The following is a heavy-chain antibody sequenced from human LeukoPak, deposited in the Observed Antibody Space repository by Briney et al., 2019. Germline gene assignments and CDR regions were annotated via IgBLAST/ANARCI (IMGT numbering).Heavy chain of an antibody. D-gene: IGHD2-2*02. Sequence: ASVKVSCKASGYTFTSYGISWVRQAPGQGLEWMGWISTYNGNTNYAQKLQGRVTMTTDTSTSTAYMELRSLRSDDTAVYYSPRGRYCSSTSCYKVYYYYMDVWGKGNTVTVSS. J-gene: IGHJ6*03. CDR3: PRGRYCSSTSCYKVYYYYMDV. CDR1: GYTFTSYG. CDR2: ISTYNGNT. V-gene: IGHV1-18*01.